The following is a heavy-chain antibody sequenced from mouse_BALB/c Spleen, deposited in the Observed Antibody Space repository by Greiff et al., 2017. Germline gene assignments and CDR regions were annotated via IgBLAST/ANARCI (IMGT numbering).Heavy chain of an antibody. J-gene: IGHJ4*01. Sequence: QVQLQQSGPGLVAPSQSLSITCTVSGFSLTGYGVNWVRQPPGKGLEWLGMIWGDGSTDYNSALKSRLSISKDNSKSQVFLKMNSLQTDDTARYYCARDRKDGNYEMDYWGQGTSVTVSS. CDR3: ARDRKDGNYEMDY. D-gene: IGHD2-1*01. CDR1: GFSLTGYG. CDR2: IWGDGST. V-gene: IGHV2-6-7*01.